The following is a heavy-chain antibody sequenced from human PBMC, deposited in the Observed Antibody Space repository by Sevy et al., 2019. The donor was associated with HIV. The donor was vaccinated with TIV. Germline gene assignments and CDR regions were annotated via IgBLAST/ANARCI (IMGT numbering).Heavy chain of an antibody. CDR1: GFTFTSYA. CDR2: ISGSARST. J-gene: IGHJ4*02. CDR3: AKDGHYYDSSGDYLNYFDY. V-gene: IGHV3-23*01. Sequence: GGSLRLSCAASGFTFTSYAMSGVRQAPGKGLEWVSAISGSARSTYYADSVKGRFTISRDNSKNTLYLLINSLRAKDTAIYYCAKDGHYYDSSGDYLNYFDYWGQGTLVTVSS. D-gene: IGHD3-22*01.